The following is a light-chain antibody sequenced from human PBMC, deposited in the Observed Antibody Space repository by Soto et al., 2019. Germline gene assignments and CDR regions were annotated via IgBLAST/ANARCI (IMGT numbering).Light chain of an antibody. V-gene: IGKV3D-20*02. CDR3: QQSYSNPRT. CDR1: QSVRSSY. J-gene: IGKJ1*01. CDR2: GAS. Sequence: EILLTQSPATLSLSPGESATLSCRASQSVRSSYLAWYQQKPGQAPRLLIYGASTRDTGIPDRFSGSGSGTDFTLPLSSLQPEDFETYYCQQSYSNPRTFGQGTKVDIK.